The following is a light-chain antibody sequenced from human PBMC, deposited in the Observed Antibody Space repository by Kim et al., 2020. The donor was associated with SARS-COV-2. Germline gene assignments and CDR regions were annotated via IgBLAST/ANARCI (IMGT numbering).Light chain of an antibody. CDR1: QSVSSY. CDR2: DAS. Sequence: SPGELAPLSCRASQSVSSYLAWYQQKPGQAPRLLIYDASNRATGIPARFSGSGSGTDFTLTISSLEPEDFAVYYCQQRSNWPLMYTFGQGTKLEI. J-gene: IGKJ2*01. CDR3: QQRSNWPLMYT. V-gene: IGKV3-11*01.